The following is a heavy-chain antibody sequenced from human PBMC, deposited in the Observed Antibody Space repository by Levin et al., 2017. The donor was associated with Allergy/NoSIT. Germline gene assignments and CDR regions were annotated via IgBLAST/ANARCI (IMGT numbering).Heavy chain of an antibody. CDR3: ASGSSLIMTFDI. CDR1: GGTFSSYA. Sequence: SVKVSCKASGGTFSSYAISWVRQAPGQGLEWMGGIIPIFGTANYAQKFQGRVTITADKSTSTAYMELSSLRSEDTAVYYCASGSSLIMTFDIWGQGTMVTVSS. J-gene: IGHJ3*02. D-gene: IGHD6-13*01. V-gene: IGHV1-69*06. CDR2: IIPIFGTA.